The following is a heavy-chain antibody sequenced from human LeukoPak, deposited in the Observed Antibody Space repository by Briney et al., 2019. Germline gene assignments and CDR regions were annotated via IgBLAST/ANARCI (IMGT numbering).Heavy chain of an antibody. D-gene: IGHD5-24*01. J-gene: IGHJ4*02. Sequence: SETLSLTCTVSGGSISYYYWTWIRQPAGKGLEWIGRIYTSGSTNYNPSLKSRVTMSVDTSKNQFSLKLNSVTAADTAVHYCARNRDGYNSFDYWGQGTLVTVSS. CDR1: GGSISYYY. CDR2: IYTSGST. V-gene: IGHV4-4*07. CDR3: ARNRDGYNSFDY.